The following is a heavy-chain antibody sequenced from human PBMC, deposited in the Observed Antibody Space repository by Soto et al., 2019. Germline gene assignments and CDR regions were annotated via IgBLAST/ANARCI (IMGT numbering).Heavy chain of an antibody. CDR3: ARGTPSTVTTWGYYYYYYLDV. D-gene: IGHD4-4*01. V-gene: IGHV4-34*01. CDR1: GWSFSGYY. J-gene: IGHJ6*03. CDR2: INHSGST. Sequence: SETLALTCAVYGWSFSGYYWSWIRHPPGKGLEWIGEINHSGSTNYNPSLKSRVTISVDTSKNQFSLKLSSVTAADTAVYYCARGTPSTVTTWGYYYYYYLDVWGKRTTVTVSS.